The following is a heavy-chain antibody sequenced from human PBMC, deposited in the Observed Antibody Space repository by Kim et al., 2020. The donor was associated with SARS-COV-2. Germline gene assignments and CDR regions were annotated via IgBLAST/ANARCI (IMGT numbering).Heavy chain of an antibody. Sequence: GGSLRLSCAASGFTFSSFWMTWVRQPPGKGLEWVANIKQDGIEKNYLDSVKGRFPLSSATATPSLSLPLPRLITTDPSLYFFLRVGSWSHSLGPGPVVT. CDR3: LRVGSWSHS. J-gene: IGHJ5*01. V-gene: IGHV3-7*03. CDR1: GFTFSSFW. CDR2: IKQDGIEK. D-gene: IGHD1-26*01.